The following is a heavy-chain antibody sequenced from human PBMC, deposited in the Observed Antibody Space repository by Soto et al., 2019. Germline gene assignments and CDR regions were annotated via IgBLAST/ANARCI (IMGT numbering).Heavy chain of an antibody. D-gene: IGHD2-2*01. CDR3: ARARYCTSSSCTGYFQH. CDR1: GGSFSGYY. J-gene: IGHJ1*01. Sequence: SETLSLTCAVYGGSFSGYYWSWIRQPPGKGLEWIGEINHSGSTNYNPSLKSRVTISVDTSKNQFSLKLSSVTAADTAVYYCARARYCTSSSCTGYFQHWGQGTLITVSS. CDR2: INHSGST. V-gene: IGHV4-34*01.